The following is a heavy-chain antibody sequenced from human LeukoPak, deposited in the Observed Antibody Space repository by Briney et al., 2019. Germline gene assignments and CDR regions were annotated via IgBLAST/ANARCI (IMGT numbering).Heavy chain of an antibody. J-gene: IGHJ5*02. V-gene: IGHV3-9*01. D-gene: IGHD5-18*01. CDR1: GFTFDDYA. CDR2: ISWNSGSM. CDR3: AKDIRGYSYGSWFDP. Sequence: GRSLRLSCAASGFTFDDYAMHWVRQAPGKGLEWVSGISWNSGSMGYADSVKGRFTISRDNAKNSLYLQMNSLRAEDTALYYCAKDIRGYSYGSWFDPWGQGTLVTVSS.